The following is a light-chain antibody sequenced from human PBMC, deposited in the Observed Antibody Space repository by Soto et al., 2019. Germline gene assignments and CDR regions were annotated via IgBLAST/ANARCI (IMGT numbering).Light chain of an antibody. J-gene: IGLJ1*01. CDR2: DDN. CDR3: GSWDSSLSAYV. CDR1: SSNIGGNS. V-gene: IGLV1-51*01. Sequence: QSVMTQPPSVSAAPGQKVTISCSGSSSNIGGNSVSWYQQLPGTAPKLLIYDDNKRPSGIPDRSSGSKSGTSATLGITGFQTGDEADYYCGSWDSSLSAYVFGTGTKLTVL.